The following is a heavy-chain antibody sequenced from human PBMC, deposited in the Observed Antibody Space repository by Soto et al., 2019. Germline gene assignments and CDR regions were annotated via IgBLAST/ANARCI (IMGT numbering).Heavy chain of an antibody. V-gene: IGHV3-23*01. CDR2: ISGSGGST. CDR1: GFTFSSYS. J-gene: IGHJ5*02. D-gene: IGHD1-26*01. Sequence: GGSLRLSCAASGFTFSSYSMNWVRQAPGKGLEWVSAISGSGGSTYYADSVKGRFTISRDNSKNTLYLQMNSLRAEDTAVYYCAKDPTRIVGATTTWGQGTLVTVSS. CDR3: AKDPTRIVGATTT.